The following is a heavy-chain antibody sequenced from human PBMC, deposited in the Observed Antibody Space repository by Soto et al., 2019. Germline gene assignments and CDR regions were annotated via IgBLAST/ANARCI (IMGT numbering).Heavy chain of an antibody. Sequence: SETLSLTCTVSGGSVSGGSYCWSWIRQPPGKGLEWIGYIYYSGSTNYNPSLKSRVTISLDTSKNQFSLNLRSVTAADTAVYYCASMGYHYGSGSYPLDYWGQGTLVTVSS. D-gene: IGHD3-10*01. CDR3: ASMGYHYGSGSYPLDY. J-gene: IGHJ4*02. CDR2: IYYSGST. CDR1: GGSVSGGSYC. V-gene: IGHV4-61*01.